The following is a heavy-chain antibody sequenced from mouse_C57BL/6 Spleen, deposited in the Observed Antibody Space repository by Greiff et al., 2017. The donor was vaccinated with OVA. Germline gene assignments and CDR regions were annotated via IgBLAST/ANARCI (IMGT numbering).Heavy chain of an antibody. Sequence: DVKLVESGGGLVKPGGSLKLSCAASGFTFSDYGMHWVRQAPEKGLEWVAYISSGSSTIYYADTVKGRFTISRDNAKNTLFLQMTSLRSEDTAMYYCARGGDGGFAYWGQGTLVTVSA. CDR3: ARGGDGGFAY. CDR2: ISSGSSTI. J-gene: IGHJ3*01. CDR1: GFTFSDYG. V-gene: IGHV5-17*01.